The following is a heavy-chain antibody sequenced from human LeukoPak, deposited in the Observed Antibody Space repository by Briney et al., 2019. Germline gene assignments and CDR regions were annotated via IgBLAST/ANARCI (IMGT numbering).Heavy chain of an antibody. CDR3: ARWGHFDTSGYFVVDY. D-gene: IGHD3-22*01. Sequence: SEALSLTCSISDGSISSYYWNWIRQSPGKGLEWIGHIHYSGSTHYNPSLQSRVSISIDTSKNHFSLKLRSVTAVDTAVYYCARWGHFDTSGYFVVDYWGQGTLVTVSS. V-gene: IGHV4-59*01. J-gene: IGHJ4*02. CDR1: DGSISSYY. CDR2: IHYSGST.